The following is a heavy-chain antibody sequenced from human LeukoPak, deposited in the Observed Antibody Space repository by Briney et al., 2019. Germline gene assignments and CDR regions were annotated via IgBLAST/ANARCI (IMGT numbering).Heavy chain of an antibody. V-gene: IGHV1-24*01. CDR3: ARGGGRFLEWLPHLLTFDY. Sequence: GASVKVSCKVSGYTLTELSMHWVRQAPGKGLEWMGGFDPEDGETIYAQKFQGRVTMTEDTSTDTAYMELSSLRSEDTAVYYCARGGGRFLEWLPHLLTFDYWGQGTLVTVSS. J-gene: IGHJ4*02. D-gene: IGHD3-3*01. CDR1: GYTLTELS. CDR2: FDPEDGET.